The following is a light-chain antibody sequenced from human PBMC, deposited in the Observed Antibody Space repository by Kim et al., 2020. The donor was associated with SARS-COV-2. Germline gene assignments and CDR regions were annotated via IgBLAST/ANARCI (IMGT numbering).Light chain of an antibody. CDR1: QSVSNN. CDR3: QHYNDWPSLT. CDR2: GAS. J-gene: IGKJ4*01. V-gene: IGKV3-15*01. Sequence: EVVMTQSPATLSVSPGERAALSCRASQSVSNNLAWYQQKPGQAPRLLIHGASTRATGVPGRFSGSGSGTEFTLTISSLQSEDFAVYYCQHYNDWPSLTFGGGTKVEI.